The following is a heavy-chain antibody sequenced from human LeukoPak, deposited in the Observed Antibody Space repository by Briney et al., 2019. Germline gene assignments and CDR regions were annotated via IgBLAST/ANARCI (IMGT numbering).Heavy chain of an antibody. CDR3: ATDPSGSSSWVRFDY. Sequence: PGRSLRLSCTASGFTFSSYAMHWVRQAPGKGLEWVGVIRNDGSNQYYADSVKGRFTISRDNAKNSLYLQMNSLRVEDTAVYYCATDPSGSSSWVRFDYWGQGTLVTVSS. J-gene: IGHJ4*02. D-gene: IGHD6-13*01. V-gene: IGHV3-30*04. CDR1: GFTFSSYA. CDR2: IRNDGSNQ.